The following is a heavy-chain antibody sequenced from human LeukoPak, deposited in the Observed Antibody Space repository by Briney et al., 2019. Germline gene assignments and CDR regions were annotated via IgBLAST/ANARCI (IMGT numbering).Heavy chain of an antibody. J-gene: IGHJ6*03. Sequence: GASVKVSCKASGYTFTGYYMHWVRQAPGQGLEWMGWINPNSGGTNYAQKLQGRVTMTTDTSTSTAYMELRSLRSDDTAVYYCARWRPLRSSFGSGYYYMDVWGKGTTVTVSS. V-gene: IGHV1-2*02. D-gene: IGHD6-6*01. CDR2: INPNSGGT. CDR1: GYTFTGYY. CDR3: ARWRPLRSSFGSGYYYMDV.